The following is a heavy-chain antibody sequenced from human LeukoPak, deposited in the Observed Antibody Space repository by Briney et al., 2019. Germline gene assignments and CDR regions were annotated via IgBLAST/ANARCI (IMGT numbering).Heavy chain of an antibody. CDR3: ARDFAYGSGSYRVDY. D-gene: IGHD3-10*01. J-gene: IGHJ4*02. V-gene: IGHV1-2*02. CDR1: GYAFTSFD. CDR2: INPNSGGT. Sequence: ASVNVSSTASGYAFTSFDINWVRQAPGQRLEWMGWINPNSGGTNYAQKFQGRVTITRDTSISTAYMAVSRLRSDDTAVYSCARDFAYGSGSYRVDYWGQGTLVTVSS.